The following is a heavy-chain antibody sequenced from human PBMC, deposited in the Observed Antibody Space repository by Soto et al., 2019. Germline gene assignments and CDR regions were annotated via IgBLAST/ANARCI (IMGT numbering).Heavy chain of an antibody. J-gene: IGHJ4*02. CDR2: INHSGST. CDR3: ARGDYYDSRNFDY. Sequence: SETLSLTCAVYGGSFSGYYWSWIRQPPGKGLEWIGEINHSGSTNYNPTLKSRVTISVDTSKNQFSLKLSAVTAADTAVYYCARGDYYDSRNFDYWGQGTLVTVPQ. CDR1: GGSFSGYY. D-gene: IGHD3-22*01. V-gene: IGHV4-34*01.